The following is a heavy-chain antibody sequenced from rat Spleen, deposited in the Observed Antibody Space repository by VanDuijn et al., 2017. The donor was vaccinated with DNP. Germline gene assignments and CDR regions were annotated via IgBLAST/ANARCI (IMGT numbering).Heavy chain of an antibody. CDR2: IQRGGST. Sequence: QVQLKESGPGLVQPSQTLSLTCTVSGFSLTNYHVHWVRQPPGKGLEWMGRIQRGGSTDYNSALKSRLSISRDTSKSQVFLKMNSLHTEDTAMYFCARSDYSDGGYYYGYFDYWGQGVMVTVSS. D-gene: IGHD1-12*02. CDR1: GFSLTNYH. CDR3: ARSDYSDGGYYYGYFDY. V-gene: IGHV2-27*01. J-gene: IGHJ2*01.